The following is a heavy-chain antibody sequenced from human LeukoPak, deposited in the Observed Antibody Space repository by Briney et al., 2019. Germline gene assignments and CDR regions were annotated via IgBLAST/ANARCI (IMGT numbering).Heavy chain of an antibody. J-gene: IGHJ4*02. D-gene: IGHD2-15*01. CDR2: INPSGGST. CDR1: GYTFTSYY. CDR3: ARDPLGYCSGGSCYSFKYGYFDY. Sequence: GASVKVSCKASGYTFTSYYMHWVRQAPGQGLEWMGIINPSGGSTSYAQKFQGRVTMTRDTSTSTVYMELSSLRSEDTAVYYCARDPLGYCSGGSCYSFKYGYFDYWGQGTLVTVSS. V-gene: IGHV1-46*01.